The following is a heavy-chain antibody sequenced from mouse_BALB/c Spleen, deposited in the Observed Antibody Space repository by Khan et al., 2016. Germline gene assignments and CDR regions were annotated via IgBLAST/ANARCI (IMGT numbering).Heavy chain of an antibody. V-gene: IGHV1S29*02. CDR2: IYPYNGGT. Sequence: VQLQQSGPDLVKPGASVKISCKASGYTFTDYNMHWVKQSHGKSLEWIGYIYPYNGGTGYNQKFKNKATLTVDNSSSTASMELRSLTSEDSAFYYCARSNDWYFDVWGAGTTVTVSS. CDR1: GYTFTDYN. CDR3: ARSNDWYFDV. J-gene: IGHJ1*01.